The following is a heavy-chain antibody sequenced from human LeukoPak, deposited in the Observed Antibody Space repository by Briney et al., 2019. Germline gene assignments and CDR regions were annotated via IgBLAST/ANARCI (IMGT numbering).Heavy chain of an antibody. CDR1: GFTFSDYA. J-gene: IGHJ4*02. V-gene: IGHV3-30*02. CDR3: AKEAFVYSGYYPLDY. Sequence: GGSLRLSCAASGFTFSDYAMHWVRQAPGKGLEWLTFIRYDGSNKYYADSLKGRFTISRDNSKNTLYLQMNSLRAEDTAVYYCAKEAFVYSGYYPLDYWGQGTLVTVSS. D-gene: IGHD3-22*01. CDR2: IRYDGSNK.